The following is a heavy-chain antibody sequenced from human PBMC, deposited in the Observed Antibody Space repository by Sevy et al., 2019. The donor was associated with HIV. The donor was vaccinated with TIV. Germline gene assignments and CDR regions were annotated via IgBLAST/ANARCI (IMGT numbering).Heavy chain of an antibody. D-gene: IGHD3-10*01. CDR3: ARESYGSGVDY. V-gene: IGHV4-4*07. CDR2: IYTSGST. Sequence: SETLSLTCTVSGGSISSYYWSWIRQPAGKGLEWIGRIYTSGSTNYDPSLKSRVTTSLETSKNQFSLKLRSVTDADTAVYYCARESYGSGVDYWGQGTLVTVSS. J-gene: IGHJ4*02. CDR1: GGSISSYY.